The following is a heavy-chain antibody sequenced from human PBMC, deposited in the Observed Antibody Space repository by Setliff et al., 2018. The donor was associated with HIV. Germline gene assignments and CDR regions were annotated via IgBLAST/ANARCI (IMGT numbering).Heavy chain of an antibody. CDR2: IYYTGST. V-gene: IGHV4-39*01. D-gene: IGHD6-19*01. Sequence: SETLSLTCTVSGGSIRSSNYYWGWIRQPPGKGLEWIGHIYYTGSTYYNPSLKSRVTISVDTSKNQFSLKLSSVTAADTAVYYCARAGAVADPFDYWGQGTLVTVSS. CDR1: GGSIRSSNYY. J-gene: IGHJ4*02. CDR3: ARAGAVADPFDY.